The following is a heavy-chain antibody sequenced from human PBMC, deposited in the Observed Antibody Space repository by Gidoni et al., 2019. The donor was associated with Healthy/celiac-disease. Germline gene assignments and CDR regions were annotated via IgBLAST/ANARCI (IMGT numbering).Heavy chain of an antibody. CDR2: IYYSGST. Sequence: QLQLQESGPGLVKPSETLSLTCTVSGGSISSSSYYWGWIRQPPGKGLEWIGSIYYSGSTYYNPSLKSRVTISVDTSKNQFSLKLSSVTAADTAVYYCARPIRGSDAFDIWGQGTMVTVSS. CDR1: GGSISSSSYY. D-gene: IGHD3-10*01. CDR3: ARPIRGSDAFDI. V-gene: IGHV4-39*01. J-gene: IGHJ3*02.